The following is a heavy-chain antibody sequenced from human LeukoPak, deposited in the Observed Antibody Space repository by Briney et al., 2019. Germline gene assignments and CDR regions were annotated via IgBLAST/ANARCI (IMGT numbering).Heavy chain of an antibody. CDR3: ARNSGYSGYVLDY. Sequence: GRSLRLSCAASGFTFSSYAMHWVRQAPGKGLEWVAVISYDGSNKYYADSVKGRFTISRDNSKNTLYLQMNSLRAEDTAVYYCARNSGYSGYVLDYWGQGTLVTVSS. V-gene: IGHV3-30*04. CDR1: GFTFSSYA. J-gene: IGHJ4*02. CDR2: ISYDGSNK. D-gene: IGHD5-12*01.